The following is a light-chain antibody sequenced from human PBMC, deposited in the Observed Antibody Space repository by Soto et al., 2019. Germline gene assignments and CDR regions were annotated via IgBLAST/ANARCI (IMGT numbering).Light chain of an antibody. J-gene: IGLJ3*02. Sequence: QSALTQPASVSGSPGQSITIPCTGTSSDIGDYNYVSWYQQYPGKVPKLVIYDVSHRPSGVSSRFSGSKSGNTASLTISGLQGDDEADYYCSSSTTTTSLVVFGGGTKVTVL. V-gene: IGLV2-14*01. CDR1: SSDIGDYNY. CDR3: SSSTTTTSLVV. CDR2: DVS.